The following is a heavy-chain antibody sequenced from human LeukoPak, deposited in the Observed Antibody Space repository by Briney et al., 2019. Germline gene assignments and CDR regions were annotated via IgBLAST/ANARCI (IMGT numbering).Heavy chain of an antibody. D-gene: IGHD3-16*01. CDR2: IIPIFGTA. Sequence: ASVKVSCKASGGTFSSYAISWVRQAPGQGLEWMGGIIPIFGTANYAQKFQGGVTITADESTSTAYMELSSLRSEDTAVYYCASSAYYYYYYGMDVWGQGTTVTVSS. V-gene: IGHV1-69*13. CDR1: GGTFSSYA. CDR3: ASSAYYYYYYGMDV. J-gene: IGHJ6*02.